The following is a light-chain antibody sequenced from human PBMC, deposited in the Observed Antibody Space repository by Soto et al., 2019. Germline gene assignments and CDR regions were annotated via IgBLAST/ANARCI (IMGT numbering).Light chain of an antibody. CDR3: QHRRNWTPGLT. V-gene: IGKV3-11*01. Sequence: EIVLTQSPATLSLSPGERATLSCRASQSVSSYLAWYQQKPGQAPRLLIYDASNRAAGIPARFSGSGSGTDFTLTITSLEPGEGAVDYCQHRRNWTPGLTFGGGTKVEIK. CDR2: DAS. J-gene: IGKJ4*01. CDR1: QSVSSY.